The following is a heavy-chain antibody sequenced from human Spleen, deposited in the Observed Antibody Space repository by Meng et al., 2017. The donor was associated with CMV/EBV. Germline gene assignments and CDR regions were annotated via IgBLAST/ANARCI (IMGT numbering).Heavy chain of an antibody. J-gene: IGHJ6*02. V-gene: IGHV3-48*03. Sequence: GGSLRLSCAASGFTFSSHEMNWVRQAPGKGLEWVSYITSSGSNIYYADSVKGRFTISRDNAKNPLYLQMNSLRAEDTAVYYCATPTLLPAAHYGMGVWGQGTTVTVSS. CDR3: ATPTLLPAAHYGMGV. CDR2: ITSSGSNI. CDR1: GFTFSSHE. D-gene: IGHD2-2*01.